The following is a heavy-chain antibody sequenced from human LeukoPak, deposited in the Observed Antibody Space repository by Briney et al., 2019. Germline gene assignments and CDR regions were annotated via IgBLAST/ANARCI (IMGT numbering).Heavy chain of an antibody. Sequence: GGSLRLSCAASGFTFSSYAMSWVRQAPGKGLEWVSAISGSGGSTYYADSVKGRFTISRDNSKNMLYLQMNSLRAEDTAVYYCASVGCSSTSCYDYYYYYYGMDVWGQGTTVTVSS. V-gene: IGHV3-23*01. CDR1: GFTFSSYA. CDR2: ISGSGGST. J-gene: IGHJ6*02. D-gene: IGHD2-2*01. CDR3: ASVGCSSTSCYDYYYYYYGMDV.